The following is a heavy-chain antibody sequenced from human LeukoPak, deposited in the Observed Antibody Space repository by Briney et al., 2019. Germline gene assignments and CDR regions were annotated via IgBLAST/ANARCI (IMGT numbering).Heavy chain of an antibody. CDR2: INPNSGGT. CDR1: GYTFTGYY. J-gene: IGHJ5*02. CDR3: AREGPYCSGGSCYLNWFDP. D-gene: IGHD2-15*01. Sequence: ASVKVSCKASGYTFTGYYMHWVRQATGQGLEWMGWINPNSGGTNYAQKFQGRVTMTRDTSISTAYMELRRLRSDDTAVYYCAREGPYCSGGSCYLNWFDPWGQGTLVTVSS. V-gene: IGHV1-2*02.